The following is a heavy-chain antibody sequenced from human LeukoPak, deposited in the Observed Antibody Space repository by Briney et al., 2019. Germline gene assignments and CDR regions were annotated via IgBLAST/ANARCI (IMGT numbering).Heavy chain of an antibody. CDR1: GFTLSSYA. Sequence: TGGSLRLSCAASGFTLSSYAMNWVRQAPGKGLEWVSSISSSSSYIYYADSVKGRFTISRDNAKNSLYLQMNSLRAEDTAVYYCARRPAAMKGEDYWGQGTLVTVSS. CDR3: ARRPAAMKGEDY. J-gene: IGHJ4*02. V-gene: IGHV3-21*01. CDR2: ISSSSSYI. D-gene: IGHD2-2*01.